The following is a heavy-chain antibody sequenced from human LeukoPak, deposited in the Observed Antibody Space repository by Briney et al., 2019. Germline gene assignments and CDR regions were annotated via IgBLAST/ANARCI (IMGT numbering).Heavy chain of an antibody. CDR2: INSDGSST. CDR1: GFTFSSYW. CDR3: ASELRYFDWSPGY. D-gene: IGHD3-9*01. J-gene: IGHJ4*02. V-gene: IGHV3-74*01. Sequence: GGSLRLSCAASGFTFSSYWMHWVRQAPGKGLVWFSRINSDGSSTSYADSVKGRFTISRDNSKNTLYLQMNSLRAEDTAVYYCASELRYFDWSPGYWGQGTLVTVSS.